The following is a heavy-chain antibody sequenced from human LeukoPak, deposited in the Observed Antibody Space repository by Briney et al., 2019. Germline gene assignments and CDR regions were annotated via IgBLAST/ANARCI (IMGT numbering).Heavy chain of an antibody. D-gene: IGHD3-22*01. J-gene: IGHJ5*02. CDR1: GYTFTSYG. V-gene: IGHV1-18*01. CDR3: ARGPYYDREGYNWFDT. CDR2: ISAYNGNT. Sequence: ASVKVSCMASGYTFTSYGISCVRQAPGQGLEWMGWISAYNGNTNYAQKLQGRVTMTTDTSTSTAYRELRSLRSDDTAVYYCARGPYYDREGYNWFDTWGQGTLVTVSS.